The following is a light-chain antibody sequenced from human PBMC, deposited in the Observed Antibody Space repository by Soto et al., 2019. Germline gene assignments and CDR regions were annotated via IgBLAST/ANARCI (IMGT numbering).Light chain of an antibody. CDR3: QHYNSYSEA. CDR1: QRISSW. J-gene: IGKJ1*01. CDR2: KAS. Sequence: DIQMTQSPSTLSASIGDRVTITCRASQRISSWLSWYQQKPGKAPKLLIYKASTLQSGVPSRFRGRGSGTEFTLTISSLQPDDFATYYCQHYNSYSEAFGPGTKVEFK. V-gene: IGKV1-5*03.